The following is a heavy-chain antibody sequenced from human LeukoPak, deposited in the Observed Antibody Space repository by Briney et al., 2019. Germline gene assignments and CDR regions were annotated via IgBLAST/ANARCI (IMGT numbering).Heavy chain of an antibody. J-gene: IGHJ4*02. Sequence: GGSLRLSCSASGFTFSSYSMHWVRQAPGKGLEYVSAISYTGGTTYYADSVKGRFTISRDDSKNTLYLQMSSLRAEDTAVYYCASWAAGGFWGQGTLVTVSS. V-gene: IGHV3-64D*06. CDR2: ISYTGGTT. D-gene: IGHD6-13*01. CDR1: GFTFSSYS. CDR3: ASWAAGGF.